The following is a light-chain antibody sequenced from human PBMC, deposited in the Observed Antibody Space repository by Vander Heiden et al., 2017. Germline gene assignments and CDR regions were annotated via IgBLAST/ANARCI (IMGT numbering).Light chain of an antibody. V-gene: IGLV1-40*01. Sequence: QSVLTQPHSVSGAPGRKVTSSCTGSSSNIGAGYDVHWYHQLPGTSPTLLISGNINRPLRVPARFSGSKSGSSASLAITGLQADDDADYYCQSYHSILRGSLFGGWTTLTVL. CDR2: GNI. J-gene: IGLJ2*01. CDR3: QSYHSILRGSL. CDR1: SSNIGAGYD.